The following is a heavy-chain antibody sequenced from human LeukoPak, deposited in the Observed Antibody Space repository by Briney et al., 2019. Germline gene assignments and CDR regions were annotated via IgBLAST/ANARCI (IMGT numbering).Heavy chain of an antibody. D-gene: IGHD1/OR15-1a*01. V-gene: IGHV4-59*08. J-gene: IGHJ5*02. CDR1: GGSISSYY. CDR2: IYYSGST. Sequence: SETLSLTCSVSGGSISSYYWSWIRQPPGKGLEWIGYIYYSGSTNYNPPLKSRVTISVDTSKNQFSLKLSSVTAADTAVYYCARRLYTGTNWFDPWGQGTLVTVSS. CDR3: ARRLYTGTNWFDP.